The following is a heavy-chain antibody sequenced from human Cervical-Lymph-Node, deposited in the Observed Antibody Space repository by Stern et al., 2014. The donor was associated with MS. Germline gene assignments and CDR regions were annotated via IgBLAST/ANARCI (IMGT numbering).Heavy chain of an antibody. D-gene: IGHD6-13*01. CDR3: ALSSETSDRWYSLGYDL. CDR2: IFPVFGTP. J-gene: IGHJ5*02. Sequence: VQLVESGAEVTKPGSSVKVSCKASGGTFSKFPSSWVRQAPGQGLEWMGGIFPVFGTPAYAQEFRGRVTIPADVATSTVFMELSSLRSDDTAVYYCALSSETSDRWYSLGYDLWSQGTLVTVSS. V-gene: IGHV1-69*01. CDR1: GGTFSKFP.